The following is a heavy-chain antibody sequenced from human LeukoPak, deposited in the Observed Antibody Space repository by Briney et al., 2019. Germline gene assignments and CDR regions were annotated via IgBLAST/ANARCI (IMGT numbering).Heavy chain of an antibody. J-gene: IGHJ4*02. Sequence: PSETLSLTCTVSGGSISSSSYYWGWIRQPPGKGLEWIGSIYYSGSTYYNPSLKSRVTISVDTSKNQFSLKLSSVTAADTAVYYCARKRGYSGYEIGYWGQGTLVTVSS. CDR2: IYYSGST. CDR3: ARKRGYSGYEIGY. CDR1: GGSISSSSYY. V-gene: IGHV4-39*01. D-gene: IGHD5-12*01.